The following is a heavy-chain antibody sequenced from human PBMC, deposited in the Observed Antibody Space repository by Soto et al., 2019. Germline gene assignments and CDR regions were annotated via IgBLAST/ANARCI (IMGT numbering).Heavy chain of an antibody. CDR1: GGSLNNFY. CDR3: ATGGLYYESFYFDT. D-gene: IGHD3-22*01. J-gene: IGHJ4*02. Sequence: QVQLQQWGAGLLKPSDTLSLTCAVHGGSLNNFYWTWIRQSPGKGLEWIGEITPMGSTDYNPSLKGRVTISMDMSKNQFALKMTSVTAADTAVYYCATGGLYYESFYFDTWGQGILVTVSS. V-gene: IGHV4-34*01. CDR2: ITPMGST.